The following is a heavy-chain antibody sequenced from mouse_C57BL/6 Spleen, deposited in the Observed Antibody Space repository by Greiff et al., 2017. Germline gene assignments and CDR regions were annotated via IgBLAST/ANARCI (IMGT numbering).Heavy chain of an antibody. CDR1: GYAFTNYL. J-gene: IGHJ4*01. V-gene: IGHV1-54*01. CDR3: ARSGTGLYAIDY. Sequence: VTLQQSGAELVRPGTSVKVSCKASGYAFTNYLIEWVKQRPGQGLEWIGVFNPGSGGTNYNEKFKGKATLTADKSSSTAYMQLSRLTSEDSAVYFCARSGTGLYAIDYWGQGTSVTVSS. D-gene: IGHD1-1*02. CDR2: FNPGSGGT.